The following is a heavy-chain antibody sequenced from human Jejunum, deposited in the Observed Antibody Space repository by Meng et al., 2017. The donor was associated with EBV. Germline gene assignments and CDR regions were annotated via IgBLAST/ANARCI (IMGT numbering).Heavy chain of an antibody. Sequence: QLQLQESGPGLVKPSETLSLTCTVSGGYISSSSFYWAWIRQPPGKGLEWIGSIYYSGNTYYNPSLKSRVTISIDPSKNQFSLKLISVTAADTAVYYCARVFFGVIDYWGQGTLVTVSS. CDR2: IYYSGNT. J-gene: IGHJ4*02. CDR1: GGYISSSSFY. D-gene: IGHD2-8*01. V-gene: IGHV4-39*07. CDR3: ARVFFGVIDY.